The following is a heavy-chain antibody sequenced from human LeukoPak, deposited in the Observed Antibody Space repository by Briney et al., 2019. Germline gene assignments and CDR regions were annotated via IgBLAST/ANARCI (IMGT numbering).Heavy chain of an antibody. CDR2: IPYDGSDK. CDR1: IFSFSTFG. D-gene: IGHD4-17*01. J-gene: IGHJ4*02. Sequence: PGGSLRLSCAASIFSFSTFGFHWVRQAPGKGLEWVAFIPYDGSDKYYADSVKGRFTVSRDNSKNTLYLHMNSLRVEDTAVYYCAKGLGDYDDFRLGFWGQGNLVTVSS. V-gene: IGHV3-30*02. CDR3: AKGLGDYDDFRLGF.